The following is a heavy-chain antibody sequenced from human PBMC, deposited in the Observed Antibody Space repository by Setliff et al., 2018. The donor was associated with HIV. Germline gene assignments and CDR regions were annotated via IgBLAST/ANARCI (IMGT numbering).Heavy chain of an antibody. V-gene: IGHV4-59*11. Sequence: LSLTCTVSGGSISSHYWSWIRQPPGKGLEWIGYIYYSWSTNYNPSLKSRVTISVNTSKNQFSLKLSSVTAADTAVYYCARHPYYYDSSGYHAPNWFDPWGQGTLVTVSS. CDR3: ARHPYYYDSSGYHAPNWFDP. J-gene: IGHJ5*02. CDR1: GGSISSHY. CDR2: IYYSWST. D-gene: IGHD3-22*01.